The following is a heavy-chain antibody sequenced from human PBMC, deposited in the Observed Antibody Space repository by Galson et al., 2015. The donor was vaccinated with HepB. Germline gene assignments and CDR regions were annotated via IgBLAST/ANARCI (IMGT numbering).Heavy chain of an antibody. J-gene: IGHJ6*02. CDR2: IIPIFGTA. D-gene: IGHD2-21*02. Sequence: SVKVSCKASGGTFSSYAISWVRQAPGQGLEWMGGIIPIFGTANYAQKFQGRVTITADKSTSTAYMELSSLRSEDTAVYYCARDLGIVVVTAMGYYYYGMDVWGQGTTVTVSS. V-gene: IGHV1-69*06. CDR1: GGTFSSYA. CDR3: ARDLGIVVVTAMGYYYYGMDV.